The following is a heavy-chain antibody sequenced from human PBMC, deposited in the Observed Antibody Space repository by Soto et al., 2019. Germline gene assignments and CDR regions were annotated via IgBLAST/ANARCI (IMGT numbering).Heavy chain of an antibody. D-gene: IGHD4-17*01. V-gene: IGHV1-69*01. CDR3: ASGDYGDYRAYFYYGLDV. CDR2: IIPIFDTP. CDR1: GSTFSTFA. J-gene: IGHJ6*02. Sequence: QVHLVQSGAEVKKPGSSVRVSCKASGSTFSTFAISWVRQAPGQGLQWMGGIIPIFDTPNYAQNFQGRVTITADESTSTAYLELSGLRSEDTAVYYCASGDYGDYRAYFYYGLDVWGQGTTVTVPS.